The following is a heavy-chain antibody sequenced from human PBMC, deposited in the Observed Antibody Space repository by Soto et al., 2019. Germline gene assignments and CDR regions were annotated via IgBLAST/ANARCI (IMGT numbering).Heavy chain of an antibody. CDR1: GFTFSNAW. CDR3: TTDPVWGNNWFDP. J-gene: IGHJ5*02. V-gene: IGHV3-15*07. Sequence: EVQLVESGGGLVKPGGSLRLSCAASGFTFSNAWMNWVRQAPGKGLEWVGRIKSKTDGGTTDYAAPVKGRFTISRDDSKTTLYLQMNSLKTEDTAVYYCTTDPVWGNNWFDPWGEGTLDAVSS. D-gene: IGHD7-27*01. CDR2: IKSKTDGGTT.